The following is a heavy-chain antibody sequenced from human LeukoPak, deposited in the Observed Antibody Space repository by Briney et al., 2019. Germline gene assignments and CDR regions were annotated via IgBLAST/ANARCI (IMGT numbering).Heavy chain of an antibody. J-gene: IGHJ6*02. CDR1: GFTFTNFW. CDR2: MDQDGSDK. V-gene: IGHV3-7*01. D-gene: IGHD3-3*01. CDR3: ARYYDFWSGYSYHNGMDV. Sequence: GGSLRLSCAASGFTFTNFWMSWVRQAPGKVLEWVANMDQDGSDKRHVDSVKGRFTISRDNAKNSLYLQMNSLRAEDTAVYYCARYYDFWSGYSYHNGMDVWGQGTTVTVFS.